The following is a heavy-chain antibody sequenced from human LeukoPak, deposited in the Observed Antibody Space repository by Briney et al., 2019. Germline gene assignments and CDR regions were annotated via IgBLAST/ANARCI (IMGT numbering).Heavy chain of an antibody. D-gene: IGHD3-10*01. V-gene: IGHV1-2*02. CDR3: ARDPDYGSGSYHFYYFDH. J-gene: IGHJ4*02. CDR2: IKPNGGGA. CDR1: GYTFTGYY. Sequence: ASVKVSCKASGYTFTGYYMHWVRQAPGQGLEWMGWIKPNGGGANFAQKFQGRVTMTRDTSISTAYMELSRLRSDDTAVYYCARDPDYGSGSYHFYYFDHWGQGTLVTVSS.